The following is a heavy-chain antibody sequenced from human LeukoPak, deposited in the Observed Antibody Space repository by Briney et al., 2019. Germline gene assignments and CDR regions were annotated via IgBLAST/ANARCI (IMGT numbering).Heavy chain of an antibody. CDR2: INPNSGGT. CDR1: GYTFTGYY. J-gene: IGHJ4*02. Sequence: ASVKVSCKASGYTFTGYYMHWVPQAPGQGLEWMGRINPNSGGTNYAQKFQGRVTMTRDTSISTAYMELSRLRSDGTAVYYCGRAGSSSSWYSDFDYWRQRTLVPVSS. CDR3: GRAGSSSSWYSDFDY. D-gene: IGHD6-13*01. V-gene: IGHV1-2*06.